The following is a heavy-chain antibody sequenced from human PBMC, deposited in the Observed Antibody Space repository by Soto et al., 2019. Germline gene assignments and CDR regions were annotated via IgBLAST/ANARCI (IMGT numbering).Heavy chain of an antibody. CDR3: TTKGIAAAAYYYYYGMDV. J-gene: IGHJ6*02. D-gene: IGHD6-13*01. CDR1: GFTFSNAW. Sequence: GGSLRLSCAASGFTFSNAWMNWVRQAPGKGLEWVGRIKSKTDGGTTDYAAPVKGRFTISRDDSKNTLYLQMNSLKTEDTAVYYCTTKGIAAAAYYYYYGMDVWGQGTTVTVSS. V-gene: IGHV3-15*07. CDR2: IKSKTDGGTT.